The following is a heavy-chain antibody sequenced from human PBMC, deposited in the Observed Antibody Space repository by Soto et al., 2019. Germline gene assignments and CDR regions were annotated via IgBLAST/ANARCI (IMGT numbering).Heavy chain of an antibody. D-gene: IGHD3-9*01. Sequence: QVHLQESGPGLVKPSETLSLTCTVSGDSISSSYWNWIRQAPGKGLEWIGYIYYSGCTNFSPSLKRRVTISVDPCEEQFSLGLSSVTAADAAVYYCARLYPFYDLLTGSQLYAFDIWGQGTMVTVSS. CDR1: GDSISSSY. CDR2: IYYSGCT. J-gene: IGHJ3*02. CDR3: ARLYPFYDLLTGSQLYAFDI. V-gene: IGHV4-59*01.